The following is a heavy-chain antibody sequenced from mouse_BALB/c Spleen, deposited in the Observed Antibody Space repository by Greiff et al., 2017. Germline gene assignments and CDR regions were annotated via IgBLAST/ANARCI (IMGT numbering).Heavy chain of an antibody. Sequence: EVQLVESGPGLVKPSQSLSLTCTVTGYSITSDYAWTWIRQFPGNKLEWMGYISYSGSTSYNPSLKSRISITRDTSKNQFFLQLNSVTTEDTATYYCASIYYDYDKDAMDYWGQGTSVTVSS. CDR2: ISYSGST. CDR3: ASIYYDYDKDAMDY. D-gene: IGHD2-4*01. CDR1: GYSITSDYA. J-gene: IGHJ4*01. V-gene: IGHV3-2*02.